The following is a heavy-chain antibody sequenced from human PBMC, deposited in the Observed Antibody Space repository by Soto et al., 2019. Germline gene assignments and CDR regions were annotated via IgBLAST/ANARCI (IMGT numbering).Heavy chain of an antibody. Sequence: QVQLVQSGAEVKKPGSSVKVSCKASGGTFSSYIISWVRQAPGQGLEWMGRIIPILGIANYAQKFQGRVTITADKSTSTAYMELSSLRSEDTAVYYCARDLWADSSGWDYWGQGTLVTVSS. D-gene: IGHD6-19*01. V-gene: IGHV1-69*08. CDR1: GGTFSSYI. CDR3: ARDLWADSSGWDY. J-gene: IGHJ4*02. CDR2: IIPILGIA.